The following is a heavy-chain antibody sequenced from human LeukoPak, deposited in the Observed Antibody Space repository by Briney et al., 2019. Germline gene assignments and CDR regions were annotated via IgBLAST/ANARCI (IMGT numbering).Heavy chain of an antibody. D-gene: IGHD3-22*01. Sequence: ASVKVSCKASGYTFTRYGMSWVRQAPGQGLEWMGWISAYNGNTNYAQKLQGRVTMTEDTSTDTAYMELSSLRSEDTAVYYCATSFVYYYDSSGYLYWGQGTLVTVSS. V-gene: IGHV1-18*01. CDR2: ISAYNGNT. J-gene: IGHJ4*02. CDR3: ATSFVYYYDSSGYLY. CDR1: GYTFTRYG.